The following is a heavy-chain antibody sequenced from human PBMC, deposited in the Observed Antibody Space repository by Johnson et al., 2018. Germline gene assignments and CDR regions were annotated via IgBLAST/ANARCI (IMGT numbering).Heavy chain of an antibody. CDR2: ITHSGST. Sequence: QVQLQQWGAGLLKPSETLSLTCAVYGGSFSGYYWSWIRQPPGKGLEWMGEITHSGSTNYNPSLKSRVTISVDTSKNQFSLKLSSVTAADPALYYCARDRHFQHWGQGTLVTVSS. V-gene: IGHV4-34*01. CDR3: ARDRHFQH. J-gene: IGHJ1*01. CDR1: GGSFSGYY.